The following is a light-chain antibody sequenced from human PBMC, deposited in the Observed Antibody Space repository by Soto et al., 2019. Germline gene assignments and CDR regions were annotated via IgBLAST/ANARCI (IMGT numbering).Light chain of an antibody. J-gene: IGKJ5*01. CDR2: SAS. CDR3: QKFNSAPLT. Sequence: DIQMTQSPSSLSASVGDRVTITCRASQDISVYLAWYQQKPGKVPKLLIYSASTLQSGVPSRFSGSGSGTDFTLTISSLQPDDVAPYFCQKFNSAPLTSGQGTRLESK. CDR1: QDISVY. V-gene: IGKV1-27*01.